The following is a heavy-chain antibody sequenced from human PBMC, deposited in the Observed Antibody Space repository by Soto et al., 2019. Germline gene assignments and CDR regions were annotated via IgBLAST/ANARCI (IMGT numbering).Heavy chain of an antibody. Sequence: SETLSLTCTDSGASMSSGGYYWTWIRQSPGKGLEWIGYIYYSGSTYYNPSLESRVAISLDTSRSQFSLTLHSVTAADTAIYYCARDRHNNFFDPWGQGTLVTVS. V-gene: IGHV4-31*03. CDR2: IYYSGST. J-gene: IGHJ5*02. CDR1: GASMSSGGYY. D-gene: IGHD6-6*01. CDR3: ARDRHNNFFDP.